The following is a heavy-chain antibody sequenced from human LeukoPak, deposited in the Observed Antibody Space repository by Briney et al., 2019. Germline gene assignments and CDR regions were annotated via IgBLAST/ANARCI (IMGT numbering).Heavy chain of an antibody. CDR3: ARGSGSSSPYDY. CDR2: TGGSGGRT. Sequence: GGSLRLSCAASGFTFSSYAMSWVRQAPGKGLEWVSATGGSGGRTYYADSVKGRFTISRDNSKNTLYLQMNSLRAEDTAVYYCARGSGSSSPYDYWGQGTLVTVSS. CDR1: GFTFSSYA. D-gene: IGHD6-6*01. V-gene: IGHV3-23*01. J-gene: IGHJ4*02.